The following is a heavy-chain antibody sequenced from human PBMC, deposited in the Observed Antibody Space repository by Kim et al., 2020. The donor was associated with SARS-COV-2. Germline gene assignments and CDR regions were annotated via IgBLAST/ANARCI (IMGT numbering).Heavy chain of an antibody. D-gene: IGHD2-8*01. Sequence: SETLSLTCAVYGGSFSGYYWSWIRQPPGKGLEWIGEINHSGSTNYNPSLKSRVTISVDTSKNQFSLKLSSVTAADTAVYYCASRSVWPFYGMDVWGQGTTVTVSS. CDR1: GGSFSGYY. CDR3: ASRSVWPFYGMDV. V-gene: IGHV4-34*01. J-gene: IGHJ6*02. CDR2: INHSGST.